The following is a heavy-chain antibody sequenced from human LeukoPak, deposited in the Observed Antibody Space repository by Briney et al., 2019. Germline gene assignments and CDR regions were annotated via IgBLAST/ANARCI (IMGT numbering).Heavy chain of an antibody. CDR2: IDKDGSVR. D-gene: IGHD7-27*01. Sequence: GGSLRLSCVASGFSFSDSWMSWVRQAPGKGLEWVADIDKDGSVRDYVDSVKGRFTISRDNAKNSLYLQMDSLRAEDTAVYYYATYTNWVAGDVWGQGTTVSVSS. CDR1: GFSFSDSW. V-gene: IGHV3-7*01. CDR3: ATYTNWVAGDV. J-gene: IGHJ6*02.